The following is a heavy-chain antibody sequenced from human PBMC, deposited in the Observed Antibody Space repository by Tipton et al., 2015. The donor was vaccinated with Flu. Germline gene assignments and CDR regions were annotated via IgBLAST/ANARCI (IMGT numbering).Heavy chain of an antibody. J-gene: IGHJ4*02. CDR2: INPNSGGT. CDR3: ARGSWGWLQLSALGDFDY. D-gene: IGHD5-24*01. Sequence: QLVQSGAEVKKPGASVKVSCKASGYTFTGYYMHWVRQAPGQGLEWMGWINPNSGGTNYAQKFQGRVTMTRDTSISTAYMELSRLRSDDTAVYYCARGSWGWLQLSALGDFDYWGQGTLVTVSS. V-gene: IGHV1-2*02. CDR1: GYTFTGYY.